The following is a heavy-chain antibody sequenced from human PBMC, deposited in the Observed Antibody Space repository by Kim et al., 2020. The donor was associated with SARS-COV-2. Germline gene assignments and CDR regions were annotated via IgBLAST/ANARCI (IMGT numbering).Heavy chain of an antibody. Sequence: SETLSLTCAVYGGSVSGYYWSWIRQPPGKGLEWIGEINHSGSTNYNPSLKSRVTISVDTSKNQFSLKLSSVTAADTAVYYCARVRLLLPVDYDYGMDVWGQGTPVPV. CDR1: GGSVSGYY. CDR2: INHSGST. V-gene: IGHV4-34*01. D-gene: IGHD3-22*01. CDR3: ARVRLLLPVDYDYGMDV. J-gene: IGHJ6*02.